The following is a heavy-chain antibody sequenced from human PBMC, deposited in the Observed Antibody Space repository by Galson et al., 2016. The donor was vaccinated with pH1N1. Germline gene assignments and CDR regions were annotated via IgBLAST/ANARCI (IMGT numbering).Heavy chain of an antibody. V-gene: IGHV3-7*03. J-gene: IGHJ5*02. D-gene: IGHD3-10*01. CDR1: GFTFSYYW. Sequence: SLRLSCAASGFTFSYYWMTWVRQAPGKGLEWVANIKPDGSEKHYVDSVKGRFTISRDNARNSLYLEMNSLRPEDTAFYYCAKDLGPFGSGSLAHWGQGILVTVSS. CDR2: IKPDGSEK. CDR3: AKDLGPFGSGSLAH.